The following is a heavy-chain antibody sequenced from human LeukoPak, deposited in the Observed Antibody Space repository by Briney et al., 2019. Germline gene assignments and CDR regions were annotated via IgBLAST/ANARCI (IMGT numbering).Heavy chain of an antibody. Sequence: SETLSLTCAVYGGSFSGHYWSWIRQPPGKGLEWIGEINHSGSTNYNPSLKSRVTISVDTSKNQFSLKLSSVTAADTAVYYCARGSHDYGDPRSFDYWGQGTLVTVSS. J-gene: IGHJ4*02. CDR1: GGSFSGHY. CDR3: ARGSHDYGDPRSFDY. D-gene: IGHD4-17*01. CDR2: INHSGST. V-gene: IGHV4-34*01.